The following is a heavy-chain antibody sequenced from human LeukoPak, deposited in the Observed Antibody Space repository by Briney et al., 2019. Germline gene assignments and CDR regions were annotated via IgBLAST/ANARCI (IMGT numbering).Heavy chain of an antibody. J-gene: IGHJ2*01. D-gene: IGHD6-13*01. CDR2: IDTSGNT. Sequence: PSETLSLTCTVSGGSISSYYWSWIRQPAGKGLEWIGRIDTSGNTNYKPSLKSRVTMLVDTSKNQFSLKLSSVTAADTAVYYCARVSSSWYQDWYFDLWGRGTLVTASS. CDR3: ARVSSSWYQDWYFDL. V-gene: IGHV4-4*07. CDR1: GGSISSYY.